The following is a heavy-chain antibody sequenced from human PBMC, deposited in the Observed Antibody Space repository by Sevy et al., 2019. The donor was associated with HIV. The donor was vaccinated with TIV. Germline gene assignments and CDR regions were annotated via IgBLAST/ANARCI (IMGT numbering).Heavy chain of an antibody. CDR1: GFIFSNYW. D-gene: IGHD3-3*01. CDR3: ARGGGYYTSFDY. V-gene: IGHV3-74*01. Sequence: GGSLRLSCAASGFIFSNYWMYWVRQVPGKGPVWVSHINSDGNTISYEDSVKGRFTISRDNAKNTLYLQMNSLRAEDTAVYYCARGGGYYTSFDYWGQGTLVTVSS. CDR2: INSDGNTI. J-gene: IGHJ4*02.